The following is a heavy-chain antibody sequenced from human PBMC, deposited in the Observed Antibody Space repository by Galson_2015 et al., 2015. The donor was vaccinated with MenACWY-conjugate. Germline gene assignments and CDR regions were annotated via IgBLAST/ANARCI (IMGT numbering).Heavy chain of an antibody. D-gene: IGHD3-16*02. Sequence: SLRLSCAASDFTVSSNYMSWVRQAPGKGLEWVSVIYSGGSTYYADSVKGRFTISRDNSKNTLYLQMNSLKTEDTAVYYCARMSRANLGESSLFAGRFDHWGQGTLVTVSS. J-gene: IGHJ4*02. CDR2: IYSGGST. CDR1: DFTVSSNY. CDR3: ARMSRANLGESSLFAGRFDH. V-gene: IGHV3-53*05.